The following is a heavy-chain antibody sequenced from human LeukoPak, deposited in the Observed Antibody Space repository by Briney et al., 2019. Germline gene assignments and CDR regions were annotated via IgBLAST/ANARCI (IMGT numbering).Heavy chain of an antibody. D-gene: IGHD2-2*02. Sequence: SQTLSLTCTVSGGSISSYYWSWIRQPPGKGLEWIGYIYYSGSTNYNPSLKSRVTISVDTSKNQFSLKLSSVTAADTAVYYCARTILGYCSSTSCYKKNNWFDPWGQGTLVTVSS. CDR3: ARTILGYCSSTSCYKKNNWFDP. J-gene: IGHJ5*02. CDR1: GGSISSYY. V-gene: IGHV4-59*01. CDR2: IYYSGST.